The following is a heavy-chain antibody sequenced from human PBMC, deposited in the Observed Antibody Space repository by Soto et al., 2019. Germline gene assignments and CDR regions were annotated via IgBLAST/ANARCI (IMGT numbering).Heavy chain of an antibody. D-gene: IGHD4-17*01. CDR2: ISGSGGST. CDR1: GFTFSSYA. Sequence: GGSLRLSCAASGFTFSSYAMSWVRQAPGKGLEWVSAISGSGGSTYYADSVKGRFTISRDNSKNTLYLQMNSLRAEDTAVYYCAKEGRGYGDSYYYYYGMDVWGQGTTVTVSS. J-gene: IGHJ6*02. V-gene: IGHV3-23*01. CDR3: AKEGRGYGDSYYYYYGMDV.